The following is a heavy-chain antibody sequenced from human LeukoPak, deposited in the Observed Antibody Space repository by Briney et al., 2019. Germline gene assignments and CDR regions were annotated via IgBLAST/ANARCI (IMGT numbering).Heavy chain of an antibody. CDR2: IYTSGST. CDR3: ARLRSMTGTHSNFDY. Sequence: KPSETLSLTCTVSGGSISSYYWSWIRQPAGKGLEWIGRIYTSGSTNYNPSLKSRVTMSVDTSKNQFSLKLSSVTAADTAVYYCARLRSMTGTHSNFDYWGQGTLVTVSS. V-gene: IGHV4-4*07. CDR1: GGSISSYY. D-gene: IGHD1-20*01. J-gene: IGHJ4*02.